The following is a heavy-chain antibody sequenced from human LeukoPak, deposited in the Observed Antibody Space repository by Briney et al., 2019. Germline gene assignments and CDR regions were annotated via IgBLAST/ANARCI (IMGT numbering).Heavy chain of an antibody. Sequence: ASVKVSCKASGYTFTSYGISWVRQAPGQGLEWMGWISAYNGNTNYAQKLQGRVTMTTDTSISTAYMELKRLRSDDTAVYYCARVMNREGTNYWGQGTPVTVSS. D-gene: IGHD1-14*01. CDR3: ARVMNREGTNY. V-gene: IGHV1-18*01. J-gene: IGHJ4*02. CDR2: ISAYNGNT. CDR1: GYTFTSYG.